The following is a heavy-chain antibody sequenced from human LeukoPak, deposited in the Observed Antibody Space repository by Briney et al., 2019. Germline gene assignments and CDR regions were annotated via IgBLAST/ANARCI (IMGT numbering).Heavy chain of an antibody. D-gene: IGHD5-18*01. Sequence: PSETLSLTCAVYGGSFSGYYWSWIRQPPGKGLEWIGEINHSGSTNYNPSLKSRVTISVDTSKNQFSLKLSSVTAADTAVYYCARGFMYSYGSAFDHWGQGTLVTVSS. V-gene: IGHV4-34*01. CDR3: ARGFMYSYGSAFDH. J-gene: IGHJ4*02. CDR2: INHSGST. CDR1: GGSFSGYY.